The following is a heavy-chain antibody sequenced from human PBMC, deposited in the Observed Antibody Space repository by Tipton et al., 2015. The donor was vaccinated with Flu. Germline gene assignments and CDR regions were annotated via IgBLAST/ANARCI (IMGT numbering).Heavy chain of an antibody. CDR1: GFSFSDRY. CDR3: TRVIPASAPYFDY. D-gene: IGHD1-14*01. CDR2: IRNKLNKYNT. V-gene: IGHV3-72*01. Sequence: SLRLSCEGSGFSFSDRYMDWVRQAPGKGLEWVGRIRNKLNKYNTDYAASVKGRFTISRDDSKNSVYLQMNSLTTEDTAVYYCTRVIPASAPYFDYWGQGTLVTVSS. J-gene: IGHJ4*02.